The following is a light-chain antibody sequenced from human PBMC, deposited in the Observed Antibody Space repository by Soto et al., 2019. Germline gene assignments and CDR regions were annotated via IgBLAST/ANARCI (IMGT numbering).Light chain of an antibody. CDR2: DVS. CDR1: QDVRGA. Sequence: AIQLTLSPSSLSASVGDRVTISCRASQDVRGALAWYQQKPGTAPKILIYDVSVLESGVPTRFSGSGSGTDFTLTITSLQPVDFATYYCQQFNSYPITFGQGTRLEIK. CDR3: QQFNSYPIT. V-gene: IGKV1-13*02. J-gene: IGKJ5*01.